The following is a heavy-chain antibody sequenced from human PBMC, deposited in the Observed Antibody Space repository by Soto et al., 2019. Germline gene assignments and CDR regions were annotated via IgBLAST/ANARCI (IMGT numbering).Heavy chain of an antibody. CDR2: IYSSGNT. Sequence: SETLSLTCTVSDGSGSGSGDSWGWIRQPPGKGLEWIGTIYSSGNTCYSPSLMSRVTISVDTSKNQFSLMLTSVTAADTAVYYCVKVADGGLFDYWGQGILVTVSS. CDR1: DGSGSGSGDS. D-gene: IGHD2-8*02. CDR3: VKVADGGLFDY. J-gene: IGHJ4*02. V-gene: IGHV4-39*01.